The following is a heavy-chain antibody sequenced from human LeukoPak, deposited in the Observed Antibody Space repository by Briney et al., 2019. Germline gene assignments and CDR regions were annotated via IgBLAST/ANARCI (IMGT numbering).Heavy chain of an antibody. CDR3: AREGGVNYYDLDYFDY. CDR2: ISSSGGTI. Sequence: GGSLRLSCVGSGFTFSTYEMTWVRQAPGKGLEWVSYISSSGGTIYYADSAKGRFTISRDNAKNSLYLQMNSLRAEDTAVYYCAREGGVNYYDLDYFDYWGQGTLITVSS. D-gene: IGHD3-22*01. J-gene: IGHJ4*02. CDR1: GFTFSTYE. V-gene: IGHV3-48*03.